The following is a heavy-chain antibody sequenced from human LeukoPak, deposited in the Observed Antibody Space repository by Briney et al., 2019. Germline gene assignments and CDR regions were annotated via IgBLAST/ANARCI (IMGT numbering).Heavy chain of an antibody. Sequence: SETLSLTCAVSGGSISSYYWSWIRQPPGKGLEWIGYIYYSGSTNYNPSLKSRVTISVDTSKNQFSLKLSSVTAADTAVYYCARRGQDYCYYYGMDVWGQGTTVTVSS. CDR1: GGSISSYY. CDR2: IYYSGST. CDR3: ARRGQDYCYYYGMDV. J-gene: IGHJ6*02. V-gene: IGHV4-59*08.